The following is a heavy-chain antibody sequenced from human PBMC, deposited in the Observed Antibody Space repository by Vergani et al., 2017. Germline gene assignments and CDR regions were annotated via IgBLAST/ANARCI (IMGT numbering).Heavy chain of an antibody. CDR2: IYPGDSDT. CDR1: GYIFTSYR. V-gene: IGHV5-51*01. D-gene: IGHD3-9*01. Sequence: EVQLVQSGAEVKKPGESLTIPCKGSGYIFTSYRIGWVRQLPGKGLECMGIIYPGDSDTRYSPPFQGQVTIPADKTISTAYLQWSSLKASDTAMYYCARHSPDYDILTGYDYYYGMDVWGQGTTVTVSS. J-gene: IGHJ6*02. CDR3: ARHSPDYDILTGYDYYYGMDV.